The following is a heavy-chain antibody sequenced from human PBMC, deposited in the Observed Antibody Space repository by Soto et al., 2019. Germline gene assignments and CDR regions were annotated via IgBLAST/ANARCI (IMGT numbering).Heavy chain of an antibody. V-gene: IGHV1-18*04. Sequence: QVQLVQSGAEVKKPGASVKVSCKASGYSFATYGFSWVRQAPGQGLECVGWISAHNGDTHYSQKFQGRVTLTTDTSTNTGYMELRSLTSDYTAVYFCATEPIYYIDGSGYYQLGHWGQGTLVTVSS. D-gene: IGHD3-22*01. CDR2: ISAHNGDT. J-gene: IGHJ4*02. CDR3: ATEPIYYIDGSGYYQLGH. CDR1: GYSFATYG.